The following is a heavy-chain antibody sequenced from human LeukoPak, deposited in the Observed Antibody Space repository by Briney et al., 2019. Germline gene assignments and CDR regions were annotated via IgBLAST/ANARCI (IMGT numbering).Heavy chain of an antibody. CDR1: GYFISSGYY. V-gene: IGHV4-38-2*02. CDR2: IHHSGST. CDR3: ARTSSSGLVGGYNFDY. Sequence: PSETLSLTCTVSGYFISSGYYWGWIRPPPGKGLQWIGSIHHSGSTYYNPSLKSRVTISVDTSKNQFSLKLSSVTAADTAVYYCARTSSSGLVGGYNFDYWGQGTLVTVSS. D-gene: IGHD6-19*01. J-gene: IGHJ4*02.